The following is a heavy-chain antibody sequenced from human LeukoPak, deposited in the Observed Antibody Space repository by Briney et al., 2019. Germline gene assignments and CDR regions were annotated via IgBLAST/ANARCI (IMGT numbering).Heavy chain of an antibody. Sequence: GGSLRLSCAASGFTVSSNYMSWVRQAPGKGLEWVSVIYSGGSTYYADSVKGRFTISRDNSKNTLYLQMNSLRAEDTAVYYCARDRVGAHDAFDIWGQGTMVTVSS. D-gene: IGHD1-26*01. J-gene: IGHJ3*02. CDR1: GFTVSSNY. CDR2: IYSGGST. V-gene: IGHV3-66*01. CDR3: ARDRVGAHDAFDI.